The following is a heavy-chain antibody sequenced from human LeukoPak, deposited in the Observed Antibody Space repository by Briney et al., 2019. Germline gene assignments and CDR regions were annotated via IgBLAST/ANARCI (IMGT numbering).Heavy chain of an antibody. V-gene: IGHV3-48*01. J-gene: IGHJ4*02. Sequence: GGSLRLSCAASGFTFSSYSMSWVRQAPGKGLEWGSYISSSSSTIYYADSVKGRFTISRDNANNSLYLHMNRLRAEDTALYYCARKYCGGGSCYTLDYWGQGTLVTVSS. CDR3: ARKYCGGGSCYTLDY. CDR1: GFTFSSYS. CDR2: ISSSSSTI. D-gene: IGHD2-15*01.